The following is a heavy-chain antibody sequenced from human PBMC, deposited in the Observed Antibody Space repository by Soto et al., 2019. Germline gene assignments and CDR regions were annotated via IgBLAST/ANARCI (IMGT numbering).Heavy chain of an antibody. CDR1: GFTFGSNA. Sequence: EVQLLDSGGGLVQPGGSLRLSCTVSGFTFGSNAMSWVRQAPGKGLECVSGISGSGGTTFYADSVKGRFTISRDNSKKPLYLQMNSLGAEAAAVYYCAKKSAYALDYWGLGILGTLSS. CDR3: AKKSAYALDY. CDR2: ISGSGGTT. D-gene: IGHD3-3*01. J-gene: IGHJ4*02. V-gene: IGHV3-23*01.